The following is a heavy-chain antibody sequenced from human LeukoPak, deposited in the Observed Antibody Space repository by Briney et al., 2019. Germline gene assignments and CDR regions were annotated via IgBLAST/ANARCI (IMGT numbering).Heavy chain of an antibody. D-gene: IGHD3-3*01. Sequence: ASVKVSCKASGYTFTSYDINWVRQATGQGLEWMGWMNPNSGNTGYAQKFQGRVTMTRNTSISTAYMELSGLRSEDTAVYYCARGRGEFITIFGVVIPNAFDYYYYMDVWGKGTTVTVSS. J-gene: IGHJ6*03. CDR2: MNPNSGNT. V-gene: IGHV1-8*01. CDR3: ARGRGEFITIFGVVIPNAFDYYYYMDV. CDR1: GYTFTSYD.